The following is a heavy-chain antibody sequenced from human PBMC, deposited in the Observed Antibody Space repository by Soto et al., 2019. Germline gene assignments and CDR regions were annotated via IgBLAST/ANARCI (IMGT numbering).Heavy chain of an antibody. CDR2: IYYSGST. CDR1: GGSISSYY. V-gene: IGHV4-59*01. J-gene: IGHJ4*02. Sequence: SETLSLTCTVSGGSISSYYWSWIRQPPGKGLEWIGYIYYSGSTNYNPSLKSRVTISVDTSKNQFSLKLSSVTAADTAVYYCARWILGGDYDYFDYWGQGTLVTVSS. CDR3: ARWILGGDYDYFDY. D-gene: IGHD4-17*01.